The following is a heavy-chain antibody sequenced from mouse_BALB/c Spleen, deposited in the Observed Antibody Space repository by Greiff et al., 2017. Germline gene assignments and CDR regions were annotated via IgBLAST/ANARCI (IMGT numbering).Heavy chain of an antibody. CDR3: ARGYYDYDGAWFAY. CDR1: GFSLTSYG. V-gene: IGHV2-9*02. J-gene: IGHJ3*01. D-gene: IGHD2-4*01. CDR2: IWAGGST. Sequence: VMLVESGPGLVAPSQSLSITCTVSGFSLTSYGVHWVRQPPGKGLEWLGVIWAGGSTNYNSALMSRLSISKDNSKSQVFLKMNSLQTDDTAMYYCARGYYDYDGAWFAYWGQGTLVTVSA.